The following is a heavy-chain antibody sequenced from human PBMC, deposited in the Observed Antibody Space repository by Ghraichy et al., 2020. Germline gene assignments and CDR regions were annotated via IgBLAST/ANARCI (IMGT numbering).Heavy chain of an antibody. CDR3: ARGNPLFGVIILFDY. CDR1: GGSITSGRFC. V-gene: IGHV4-61*02. J-gene: IGHJ4*02. D-gene: IGHD3-3*01. Sequence: SETLSLTCTVSGGSITSGRFCWNWIRQPAGKGLEWIGRISSTENTTYNPSLKSRVTISVDTSKNQFSLRLSSVTAADTAVYYCARGNPLFGVIILFDYWGQGTLATVSS. CDR2: ISSTENT.